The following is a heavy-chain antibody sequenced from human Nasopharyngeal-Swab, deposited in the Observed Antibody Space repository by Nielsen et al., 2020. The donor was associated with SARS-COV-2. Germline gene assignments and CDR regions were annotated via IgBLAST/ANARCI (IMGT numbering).Heavy chain of an antibody. V-gene: IGHV3-30*18. CDR1: GFSFNNYG. CDR3: AKANVLFWFGQFKNDGFDI. J-gene: IGHJ3*02. CDR2: ISYEGSKK. D-gene: IGHD3-10*01. Sequence: GGSLRLSCTASGFSFNNYGMHWVRQAPSKGLEWVAEISYEGSKKYYAESVEGRFTISRDFSKCTLYLQMNSLTPEDTAMYYCAKANVLFWFGQFKNDGFDIWGQGTMVAVSS.